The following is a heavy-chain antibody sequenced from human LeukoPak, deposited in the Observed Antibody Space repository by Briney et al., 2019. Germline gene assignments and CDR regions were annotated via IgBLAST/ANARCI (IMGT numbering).Heavy chain of an antibody. J-gene: IGHJ4*02. V-gene: IGHV3-74*01. Sequence: TGGSLRLSCAASGFTFSNYWMHWVRQAPGKGLVWVSRINIDGSDTTYADSVKGRFTISRDNAKKSLYLQMNSLRAEDTAVYYCARHLSGITGYTYGRGIDYWGQGTLVSVSS. CDR1: GFTFSNYW. CDR3: ARHLSGITGYTYGRGIDY. CDR2: INIDGSDT. D-gene: IGHD5-18*01.